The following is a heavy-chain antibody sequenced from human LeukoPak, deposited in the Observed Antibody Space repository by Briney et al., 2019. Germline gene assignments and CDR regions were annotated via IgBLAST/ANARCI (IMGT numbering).Heavy chain of an antibody. Sequence: GGSLRLSCAASGFTFSNYWMHWVRQGPGKGLVWVSRLDTDGSDTSYADSVKGRFTISRDNAKNSLYLQMNSLRAEDTAVYYCARNYYDSSGYFYYYGMDVWGQGTTVTVSS. J-gene: IGHJ6*02. D-gene: IGHD3-22*01. V-gene: IGHV3-74*01. CDR2: LDTDGSDT. CDR3: ARNYYDSSGYFYYYGMDV. CDR1: GFTFSNYW.